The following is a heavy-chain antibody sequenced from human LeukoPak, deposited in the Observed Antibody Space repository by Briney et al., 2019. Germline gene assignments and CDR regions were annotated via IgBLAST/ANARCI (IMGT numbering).Heavy chain of an antibody. CDR3: ASRYGGYVGDRWVYYFDY. CDR1: GFTFSRYW. CDR2: IKQDGSEK. Sequence: PGGSLRLSCAASGFTFSRYWMSWVRQAPGKGLEWVANIKQDGSEKYYVDSVKGRSTISRDNAKNSLYLQMNSLRAEDTAVYYCASRYGGYVGDRWVYYFDYWGQGTLVTVSS. V-gene: IGHV3-7*01. J-gene: IGHJ4*02. D-gene: IGHD5-12*01.